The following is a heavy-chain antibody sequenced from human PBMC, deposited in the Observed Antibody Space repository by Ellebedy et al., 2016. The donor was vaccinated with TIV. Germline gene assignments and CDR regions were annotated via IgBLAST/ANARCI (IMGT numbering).Heavy chain of an antibody. V-gene: IGHV1-46*01. Sequence: ASVKVSXKASRYTFTSYYMHWVRQAPGQGLEWMGIINPSGGSTSYAQKFQGRVTMTRDTSTSTVYMELSSLRSEDTAVYYCARVRYYDSSGYSKYYFDYWGQGTLVTVSS. CDR2: INPSGGST. CDR3: ARVRYYDSSGYSKYYFDY. CDR1: RYTFTSYY. D-gene: IGHD3-22*01. J-gene: IGHJ4*02.